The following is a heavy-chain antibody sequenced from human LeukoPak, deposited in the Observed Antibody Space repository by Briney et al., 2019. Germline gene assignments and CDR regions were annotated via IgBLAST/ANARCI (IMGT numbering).Heavy chain of an antibody. Sequence: SETLSLTCAVYGGSFSGYYWSWIRQPPGKGLEWIGEINHSGSTNYNPSLKSRVTISVDTSKNQFSLKLSSVTAADTAVYYCAKSGGYRSGGSCYYYYMDVWGKGTTVTISS. J-gene: IGHJ6*03. CDR3: AKSGGYRSGGSCYYYYMDV. D-gene: IGHD2-15*01. V-gene: IGHV4-34*01. CDR1: GGSFSGYY. CDR2: INHSGST.